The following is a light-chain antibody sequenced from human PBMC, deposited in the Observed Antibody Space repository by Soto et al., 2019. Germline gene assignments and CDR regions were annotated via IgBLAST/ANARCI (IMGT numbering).Light chain of an antibody. CDR2: EAS. Sequence: QSVLTQPASVSGSLGQSITISCTGTSSDVGSYNRVSWYQQHPGKAPKLMIYEASKRPSGVSNRFSGSKSGNTASLTISGLQAEDEADYCCCSYAGSTSLYVFGTATKVTVL. CDR1: SSDVGSYNR. CDR3: CSYAGSTSLYV. J-gene: IGLJ1*01. V-gene: IGLV2-23*01.